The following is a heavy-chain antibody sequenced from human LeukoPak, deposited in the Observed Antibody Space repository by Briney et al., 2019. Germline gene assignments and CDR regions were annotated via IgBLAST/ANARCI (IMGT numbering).Heavy chain of an antibody. CDR2: MSYDGRNK. V-gene: IGHV3-30*18. CDR1: GFTFRSYG. Sequence: GRSLRLSCAASGFTFRSYGMHWVRQAPGKGLEWMTFMSYDGRNKYYADSVKGRLTISRDNSKNTLYLQMNSLRAEDTAVYYCAKDWRRESYFYYYMDVWGKGTTVTISS. CDR3: AKDWRRESYFYYYMDV. J-gene: IGHJ6*03.